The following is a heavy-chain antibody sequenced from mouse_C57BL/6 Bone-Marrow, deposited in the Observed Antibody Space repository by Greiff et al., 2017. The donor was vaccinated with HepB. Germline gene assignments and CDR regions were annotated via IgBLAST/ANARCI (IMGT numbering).Heavy chain of an antibody. V-gene: IGHV1-81*01. J-gene: IGHJ2*01. Sequence: QVHVKQSGAELARPGASVKLSCKASGYTFTSYGISWVKQRTGQGLEWIGEIYPRSGNTYYNEKFKGKATLTADKSSSTAYMELRSLTSEDSAVYFCARRDGSSDYWGQGTTLTVSS. CDR3: ARRDGSSDY. CDR1: GYTFTSYG. D-gene: IGHD1-3*01. CDR2: IYPRSGNT.